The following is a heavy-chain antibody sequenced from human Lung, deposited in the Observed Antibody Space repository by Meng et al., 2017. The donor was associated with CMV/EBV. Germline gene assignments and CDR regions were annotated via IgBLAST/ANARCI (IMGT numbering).Heavy chain of an antibody. J-gene: IGHJ6*02. D-gene: IGHD6-19*01. V-gene: IGHV3-48*03. CDR1: GFTFSSYE. CDR3: VRDAVYSSGWYSMYYYYGMDV. Sequence: GESLKISCAASGFTFSSYEMNWVRQAPGKGLEWVSYISSSGSTIYYADSVKGRFTISRDNAKNSLYLQMNSLRAEDTAVYYCVRDAVYSSGWYSMYYYYGMDVWGQGXTVTVSS. CDR2: ISSSGSTI.